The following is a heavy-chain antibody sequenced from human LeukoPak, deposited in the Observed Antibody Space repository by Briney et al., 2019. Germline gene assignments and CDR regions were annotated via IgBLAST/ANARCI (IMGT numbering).Heavy chain of an antibody. CDR2: IYTSGST. J-gene: IGHJ4*02. D-gene: IGHD6-13*01. V-gene: IGHV4-61*02. Sequence: KPSETLSLTCTVSGGSISSGSYYWSWIRQPAGKGLEWIGRIYTSGSTNYNPSLKSRVTISVDTSKNQFSLKLSSVTAADTAVYYCARVSRTTGYSSSWYRSYLERSSFDYWGQGTLVTVSS. CDR1: GGSISSGSYY. CDR3: ARVSRTTGYSSSWYRSYLERSSFDY.